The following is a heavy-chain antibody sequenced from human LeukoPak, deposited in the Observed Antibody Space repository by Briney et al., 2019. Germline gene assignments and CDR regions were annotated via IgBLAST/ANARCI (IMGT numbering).Heavy chain of an antibody. D-gene: IGHD6-13*01. V-gene: IGHV4-34*01. J-gene: IGHJ4*02. CDR1: GGSFSGYY. Sequence: SETLSLTCAVYGGSFSGYYWSWIRQPPGKGLEWIGEINHSGSTNYNPSLKSRVTISVDTSKNQFSLKLSSVTAADTAVYYCAREGVSSWYVVSPHLKYYFDYWGQGTLVTVPS. CDR3: AREGVSSWYVVSPHLKYYFDY. CDR2: INHSGST.